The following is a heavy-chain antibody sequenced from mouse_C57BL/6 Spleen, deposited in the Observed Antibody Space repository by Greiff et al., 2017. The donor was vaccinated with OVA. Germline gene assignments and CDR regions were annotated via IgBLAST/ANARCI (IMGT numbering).Heavy chain of an antibody. V-gene: IGHV5-4*03. J-gene: IGHJ3*01. CDR2: ISDGGSYT. CDR1: GFTFSSYA. CDR3: ARAHFAY. Sequence: DVMLVESGGGLVKPGGSLKLSCAASGFTFSSYAMSWVRQTSEKRLEWVATISDGGSYTYYPDNVKGRFTISRDNAKNNLYLQMSHLKSEDTAMYYCARAHFAYWGQGTLVTVSA.